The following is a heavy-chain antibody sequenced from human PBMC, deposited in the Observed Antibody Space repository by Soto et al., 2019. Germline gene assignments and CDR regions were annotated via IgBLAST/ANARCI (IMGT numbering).Heavy chain of an antibody. D-gene: IGHD1-1*01. J-gene: IGHJ4*02. Sequence: GGSLRPSCAASVVTFSSYAMSWVRQAPGKGLEWVSAISGSGGSTCYADSVKGRFTISRDNSKNTLYLEMNSLRAEDTAVYYCTTVFEYWGRGTLVTVSS. CDR1: VVTFSSYA. CDR3: TTVFEY. V-gene: IGHV3-23*01. CDR2: ISGSGGST.